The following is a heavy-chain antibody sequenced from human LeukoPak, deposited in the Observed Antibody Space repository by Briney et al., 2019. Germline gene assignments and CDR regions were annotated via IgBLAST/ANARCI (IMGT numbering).Heavy chain of an antibody. CDR3: ARASHSSGYFNNWFDP. V-gene: IGHV1-8*03. Sequence: GASVKVSCKASGYTFTSYDINWVRQATGQGLEWMGWMNPNSGNTGYAQKFQGRVTITRNTSISTAYMELSSLRSEDTAVYYCARASHSSGYFNNWFDPWGQGTLVTVSS. CDR2: MNPNSGNT. CDR1: GYTFTSYD. J-gene: IGHJ5*02. D-gene: IGHD3-22*01.